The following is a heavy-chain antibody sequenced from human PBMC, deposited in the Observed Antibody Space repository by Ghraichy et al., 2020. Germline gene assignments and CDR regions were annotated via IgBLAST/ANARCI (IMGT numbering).Heavy chain of an antibody. CDR2: ISSSRSTI. V-gene: IGHV3-48*04. CDR1: GFSFSSNS. Sequence: GGSLRLSCAASGFSFSSNSMNWVRQAPGKGLEWVSYISSSRSTIYYADSVKGRFTISRDNAKKSLYLQMNSLRAEDTAVYYCARDKGDYEGSFDNWGQGTLVTVSS. CDR3: ARDKGDYEGSFDN. J-gene: IGHJ4*02. D-gene: IGHD4-17*01.